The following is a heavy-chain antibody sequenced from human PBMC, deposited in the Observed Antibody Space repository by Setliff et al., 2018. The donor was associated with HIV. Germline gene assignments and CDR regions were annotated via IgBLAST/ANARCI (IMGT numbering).Heavy chain of an antibody. J-gene: IGHJ6*03. CDR1: GGSISNYY. CDR2: IHHSGST. V-gene: IGHV4-59*01. Sequence: PSETLSLTCIVSGGSISNYYWGWIRQSPGKGLEWIGFIHHSGSTNYNPSLESRVTISLDTANNHFSLNLRSVTAADTAVYYCSRQQLDGFRYKYYYMDVWGKWTTVTVS. D-gene: IGHD6-13*01. CDR3: SRQQLDGFRYKYYYMDV.